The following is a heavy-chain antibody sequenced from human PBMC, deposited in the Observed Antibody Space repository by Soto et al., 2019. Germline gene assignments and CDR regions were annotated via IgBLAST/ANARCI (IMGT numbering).Heavy chain of an antibody. CDR2: ISGSGGST. D-gene: IGHD3-3*01. V-gene: IGHV3-23*01. CDR1: GFTFSSYA. Sequence: PWGSLRLSCAASGFTFSSYAMSWVRQAPGKGLEWVSAISGSGGSTYYADSVKGRFTISRDNSKNTLYLQMNSLRVEDTAVYYCAKGDDFWSGYSNGLVDYWGQGTLVTVSS. J-gene: IGHJ4*02. CDR3: AKGDDFWSGYSNGLVDY.